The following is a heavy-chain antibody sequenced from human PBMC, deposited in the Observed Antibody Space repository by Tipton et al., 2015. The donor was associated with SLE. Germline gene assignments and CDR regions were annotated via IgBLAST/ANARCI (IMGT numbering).Heavy chain of an antibody. D-gene: IGHD6-6*01. J-gene: IGHJ4*02. Sequence: TLSLTCAVYGGSFSGYYWSWIRQPPGKGLEWIGEINHSGSTNYNPSLKSRVTISVDTSKNQFSLKLSSVTAADTVVYYCARGRGSSSSGHYWGQGTLVTVSS. CDR3: ARGRGSSSSGHY. CDR1: GGSFSGYY. CDR2: INHSGST. V-gene: IGHV4-34*01.